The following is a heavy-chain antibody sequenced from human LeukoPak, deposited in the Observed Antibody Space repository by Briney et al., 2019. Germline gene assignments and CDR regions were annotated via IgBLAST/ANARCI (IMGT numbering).Heavy chain of an antibody. CDR2: IYHSGGT. CDR3: ARGVGEAGAFDI. D-gene: IGHD3-10*01. Sequence: PSQTLSLTCAVSGGSISSGGYSWSWIRQPPGKGLEWIGYIYHSGGTYYNPSLKSRVTISVDRSKSQFSLKLSSVAAADTAVYYCARGVGEAGAFDIWGQGTMVTVSS. J-gene: IGHJ3*02. V-gene: IGHV4-30-2*01. CDR1: GGSISSGGYS.